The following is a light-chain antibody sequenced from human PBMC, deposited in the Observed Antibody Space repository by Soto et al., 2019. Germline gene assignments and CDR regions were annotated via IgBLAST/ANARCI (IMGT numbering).Light chain of an antibody. CDR3: LQDYHYPRT. Sequence: ATLLTQSPSSLSASIGDRVTITCRASQGIRNHLGWYQQKPGNAPKLLIYGASTLQDGVPSRFSGNGSATDFTLTITSLQPEDFATYYCLQDYHYPRTFGQGTKVDIK. J-gene: IGKJ1*01. V-gene: IGKV1-6*01. CDR1: QGIRNH. CDR2: GAS.